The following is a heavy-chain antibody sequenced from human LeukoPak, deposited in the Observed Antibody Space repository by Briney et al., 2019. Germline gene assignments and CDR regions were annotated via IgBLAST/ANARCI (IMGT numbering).Heavy chain of an antibody. CDR3: ATGYYEPFAT. CDR2: ISDTGKN. Sequence: SETLSLTCSVSGASHSSYYWDWLRQSPGKGLEWIGYISDTGKNDAHPSLKSRVSISLDMSKKQFSLRLRSVTAEDSAVYYCATGYYEPFATWGPGILVTVSS. V-gene: IGHV4-59*01. CDR1: GASHSSYY. D-gene: IGHD1-26*01. J-gene: IGHJ5*02.